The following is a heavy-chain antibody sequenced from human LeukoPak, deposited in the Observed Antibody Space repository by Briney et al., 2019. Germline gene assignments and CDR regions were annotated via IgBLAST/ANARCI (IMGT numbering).Heavy chain of an antibody. D-gene: IGHD3-10*01. CDR3: ARDALGSYDY. CDR1: GFAFSDFY. V-gene: IGHV3-11*01. J-gene: IGHJ4*02. Sequence: GGSLRHSCAASGFAFSDFYMFWIRQAPGKGLEWISYISNSGSTLYYADSVKGRFTISRDNDKNLLYLQMNSLRADDTAVYYCARDALGSYDYWGQGTLVTVPS. CDR2: ISNSGSTL.